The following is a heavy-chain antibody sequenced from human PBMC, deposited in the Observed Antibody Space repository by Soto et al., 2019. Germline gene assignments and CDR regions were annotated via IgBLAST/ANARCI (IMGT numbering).Heavy chain of an antibody. J-gene: IGHJ6*03. CDR2: IWYDGSNK. CDR3: ARTLPNFLTPAYSSSSEGASYYYYMDV. Sequence: QVQLVESGGGVVQPGRSLRLSCAASGFTFSSYGMHWVRQAPGKGLEWVAVIWYDGSNKYYADSVKGRFNISRDNSKNTLYLQMNSLRAEDTAVYYCARTLPNFLTPAYSSSSEGASYYYYMDVWGKGTTVTVSS. V-gene: IGHV3-33*01. D-gene: IGHD6-6*01. CDR1: GFTFSSYG.